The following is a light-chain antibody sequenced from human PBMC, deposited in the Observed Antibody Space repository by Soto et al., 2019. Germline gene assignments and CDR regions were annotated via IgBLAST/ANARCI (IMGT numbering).Light chain of an antibody. CDR1: QNISRS. CDR2: GAF. J-gene: IGKJ1*01. V-gene: IGKV3-15*01. Sequence: EVVLTQSPGTLSLSPGERATLSCRASQNISRSLAWYQQKPGQGPSLLIYGAFTRATGIPARFSGTGSGTEFTLTISSLQSEDFALYYCQQYNDWPLTFGQGTKVDSK. CDR3: QQYNDWPLT.